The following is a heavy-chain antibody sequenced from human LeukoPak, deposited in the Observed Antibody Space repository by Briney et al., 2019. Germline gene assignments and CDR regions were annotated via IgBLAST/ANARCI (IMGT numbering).Heavy chain of an antibody. CDR3: ARGPYYDSWSGAGY. J-gene: IGHJ4*02. CDR2: ISGSGGST. Sequence: GGSLRLSCAASGFTFSSYAMSWVRQAPGKGLEWVSAISGSGGSTYYADSVKGRFTISRDNSKNTLYLQMNSLRAEDTAVYYCARGPYYDSWSGAGYWGQGTLVTVSS. D-gene: IGHD3-3*01. CDR1: GFTFSSYA. V-gene: IGHV3-23*01.